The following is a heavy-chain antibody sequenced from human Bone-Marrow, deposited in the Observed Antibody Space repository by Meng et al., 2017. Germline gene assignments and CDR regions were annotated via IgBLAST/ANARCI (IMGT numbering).Heavy chain of an antibody. CDR3: ARDRDSSSWASYYYYGMDV. D-gene: IGHD6-13*01. CDR1: GFTVSSNY. CDR2: IYSGGST. J-gene: IGHJ6*02. Sequence: GESLKISCAASGFTVSSNYMSWVRQAPGKGLEWVSVIYSGGSTYYADSVKGRFTISRHNSKNTLYLQMNSLRAEDTAVYYCARDRDSSSWASYYYYGMDVWGQGTTVTVSS. V-gene: IGHV3-53*01.